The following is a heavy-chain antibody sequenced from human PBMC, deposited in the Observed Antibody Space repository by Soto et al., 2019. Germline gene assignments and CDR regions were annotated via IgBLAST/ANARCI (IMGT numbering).Heavy chain of an antibody. J-gene: IGHJ4*02. Sequence: PGGSLRLSCSASGFTFSSYAMHWVRQAPGKGREYVSAISSNGGSTYYADSVKGRFTISRDNSKNTLYLQMSSMRAEDTAVYYCVKALRYFDWLPDFDYWGQGTLVTVSS. CDR3: VKALRYFDWLPDFDY. CDR1: GFTFSSYA. V-gene: IGHV3-64D*06. CDR2: ISSNGGST. D-gene: IGHD3-9*01.